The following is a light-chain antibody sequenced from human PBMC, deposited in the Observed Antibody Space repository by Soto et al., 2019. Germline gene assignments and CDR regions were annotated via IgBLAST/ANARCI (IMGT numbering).Light chain of an antibody. V-gene: IGKV1-17*01. J-gene: IGKJ4*01. CDR1: EGIKND. CDR2: VAS. CDR3: LKHNSYPLN. Sequence: DIQMTQSPSSLSASVVDRVTITFRPSEGIKNDLGWYQQKPGKAPQRLIYVASSLQSGVPSRFSGSGSGTEFTLTISSLQPEDFATYYCLKHNSYPLNCGGGNKGDIK.